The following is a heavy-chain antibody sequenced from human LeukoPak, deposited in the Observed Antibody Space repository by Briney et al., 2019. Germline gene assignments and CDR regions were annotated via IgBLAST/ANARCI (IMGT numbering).Heavy chain of an antibody. CDR3: AKGFWSGYYTGGDY. D-gene: IGHD3-3*01. CDR1: GFTFSSYA. J-gene: IGHJ4*02. Sequence: GGSLRLSCAASGFTFSSYAMSWVRQAPGKGLEWVSVISSSGGGTYYADSVKGRFTISRDNSKNTLYAQMNSLRAEDTAVYFCAKGFWSGYYTGGDYWGQGTLVTVSS. CDR2: ISSSGGGT. V-gene: IGHV3-23*01.